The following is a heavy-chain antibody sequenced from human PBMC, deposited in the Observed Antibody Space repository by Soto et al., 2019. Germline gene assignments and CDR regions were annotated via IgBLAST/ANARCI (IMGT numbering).Heavy chain of an antibody. CDR2: ISGSGGST. Sequence: GGSLRLSCAASGFTFSSYAMSWVRQAPGKGLEWVSAISGSGGSTYYADSVKGRFTISRDNSKNTLYLQMNSLRAEDTAVYYCAKKNRYYDSSGYRLADYWGQGTLVTVS. V-gene: IGHV3-23*01. CDR3: AKKNRYYDSSGYRLADY. CDR1: GFTFSSYA. D-gene: IGHD3-22*01. J-gene: IGHJ4*02.